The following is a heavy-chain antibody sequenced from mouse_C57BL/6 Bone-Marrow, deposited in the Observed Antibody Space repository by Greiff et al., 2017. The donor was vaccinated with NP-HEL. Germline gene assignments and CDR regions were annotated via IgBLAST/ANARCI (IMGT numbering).Heavy chain of an antibody. CDR2: IDPSDSET. CDR1: GYTFTSYW. CDR3: AREGFAY. J-gene: IGHJ3*01. Sequence: QVHVKQPGAELVRPGSSVKLSCKASGYTFTSYWMHWVKQRPIQGLEWIGNIDPSDSETHYNQNFKDKATLTVDQSSSTAYLQLSSLTSEDSAVYYCAREGFAYWGPGTLVTVSA. V-gene: IGHV1-52*01.